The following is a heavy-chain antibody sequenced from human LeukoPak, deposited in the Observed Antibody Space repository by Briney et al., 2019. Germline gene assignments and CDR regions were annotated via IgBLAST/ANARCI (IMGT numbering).Heavy chain of an antibody. CDR2: IYYSGTT. D-gene: IGHD6-13*01. V-gene: IGHV4-59*08. J-gene: IGHJ4*02. Sequence: SETLSLTCTVSGGSISSYYWSWIRQPAGKGLEWIGYIYYSGTTSYNPSLKSRVTISVDTSKNQFSLKLNSVTAADTAVYYCARLGIAAAAYFDYWGQGNLVTVSS. CDR1: GGSISSYY. CDR3: ARLGIAAAAYFDY.